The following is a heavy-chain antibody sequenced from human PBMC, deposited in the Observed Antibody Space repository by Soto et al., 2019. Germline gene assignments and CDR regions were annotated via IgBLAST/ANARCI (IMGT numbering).Heavy chain of an antibody. J-gene: IGHJ6*03. CDR3: ARDRRVSDYYYYMDV. CDR1: GFTVSSNY. Sequence: EVQLVESGGGLVQPGGSLRLSCAASGFTVSSNYMSWVRQAPGKGLEWVSVIYSGGSTYYADSVKGRFTISRDNSKNTLYLQMNSLRAEDTAVYYCARDRRVSDYYYYMDVWGKGTTVTVSS. CDR2: IYSGGST. V-gene: IGHV3-66*01.